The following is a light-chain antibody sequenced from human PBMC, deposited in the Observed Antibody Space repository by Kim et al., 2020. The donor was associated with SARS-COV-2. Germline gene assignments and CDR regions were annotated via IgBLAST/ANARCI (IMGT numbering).Light chain of an antibody. V-gene: IGKV3-20*01. J-gene: IGKJ4*01. Sequence: PGGRATPLCRASQSVSSTYLCWYQQQPAQPARRLIFGASSRAVGIPPRFSVSGSGTAFTLIIIRLVPADDAVYYCQLYGDCPSLTFGGGTRVDIK. CDR1: QSVSSTY. CDR2: GAS. CDR3: QLYGDCPSLT.